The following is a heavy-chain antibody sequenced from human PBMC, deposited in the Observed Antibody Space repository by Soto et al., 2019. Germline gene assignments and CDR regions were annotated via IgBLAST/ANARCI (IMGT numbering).Heavy chain of an antibody. CDR3: ARDGYQLLSYYYYGMDV. Sequence: ASVKVSCKASGYTFTSYGISWVRQAPGQGLEWMGWISAYNGNTNYAQKLQGRVTMTTDTSTSTAYMELGSLRSDDTAVYYCARDGYQLLSYYYYGMDVWGQGTTVTVSS. CDR2: ISAYNGNT. J-gene: IGHJ6*02. V-gene: IGHV1-18*01. CDR1: GYTFTSYG. D-gene: IGHD2-2*01.